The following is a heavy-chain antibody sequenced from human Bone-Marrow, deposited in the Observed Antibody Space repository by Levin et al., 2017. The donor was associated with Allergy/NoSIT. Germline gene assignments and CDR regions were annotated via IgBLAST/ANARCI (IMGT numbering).Heavy chain of an antibody. D-gene: IGHD4-11*01. J-gene: IGHJ4*02. Sequence: GGSLRLSCAASGFTFSSHWMHWVRQAPGKGLVWVSRVHTDGSSPTYADSVKGRFTISRDNAQKKLYLQMNSLTADDTAVYYCARATRETTVTALDYWGQGTLVTVSS. V-gene: IGHV3-74*01. CDR1: GFTFSSHW. CDR3: ARATRETTVTALDY. CDR2: VHTDGSSP.